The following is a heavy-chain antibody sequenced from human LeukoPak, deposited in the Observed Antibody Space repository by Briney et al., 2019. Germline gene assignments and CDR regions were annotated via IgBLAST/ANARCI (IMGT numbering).Heavy chain of an antibody. CDR3: ASCIVGATTGYYYYYYMDV. V-gene: IGHV4-59*01. J-gene: IGHJ6*03. Sequence: SETLSLTCTVSGGSISSYYWSWIRQPPGKGLEWIGYIYYSGSTNYNPSLKSRVIISVDTSKNQFSLKLSSVTAADTAVYYCASCIVGATTGYYYYYYMDVWGKGTTVTVSS. CDR1: GGSISSYY. D-gene: IGHD1-26*01. CDR2: IYYSGST.